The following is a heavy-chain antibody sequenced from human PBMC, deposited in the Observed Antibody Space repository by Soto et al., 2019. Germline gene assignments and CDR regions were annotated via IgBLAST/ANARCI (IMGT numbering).Heavy chain of an antibody. Sequence: SETLSLTCTVSGDSMSKYYWSWIRQPAGKGLEWIGRIYTSGSTNYNPSLKSRVNMSIDTSNNHFSLNLKSVTAADAAVYYCARTVGAAYYFDFWGQGALVTVS. V-gene: IGHV4-4*07. D-gene: IGHD1-26*01. CDR3: ARTVGAAYYFDF. CDR2: IYTSGST. J-gene: IGHJ4*02. CDR1: GDSMSKYY.